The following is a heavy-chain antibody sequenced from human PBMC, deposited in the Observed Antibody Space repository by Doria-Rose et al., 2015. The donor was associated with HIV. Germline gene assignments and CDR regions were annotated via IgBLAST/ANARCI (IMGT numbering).Heavy chain of an antibody. CDR2: FFSDDER. D-gene: IGHD6-13*01. CDR1: GVSLSSPGMG. Sequence: QITLKESGPVLVKPTETLTLTCTVSGVSLSSPGMGVSWIRQPPGKALEWLANFFSDDERSYKTSRKSRLTISRGTSKSQVVLTMTDMDPVDTATYYCARIKSSRWYHKYYFDFWGQGTLVIVSA. V-gene: IGHV2-26*01. CDR3: ARIKSSRWYHKYYFDF. J-gene: IGHJ4*02.